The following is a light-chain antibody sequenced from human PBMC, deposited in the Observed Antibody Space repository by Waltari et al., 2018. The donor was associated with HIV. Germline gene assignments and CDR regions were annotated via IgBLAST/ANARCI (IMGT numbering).Light chain of an antibody. CDR3: CSYAGSTTHV. CDR1: SSDVGSYKV. Sequence: QSALTQPASVSGSPGQSITISCTGTSSDVGSYKVVSWYQKHPGKAPKLMIYEVSKRPSGVSNRVSGSKSGNTASLTSSGLQAEDEAEYYCCSYAGSTTHVFGTGTKVTVL. V-gene: IGLV2-23*02. CDR2: EVS. J-gene: IGLJ1*01.